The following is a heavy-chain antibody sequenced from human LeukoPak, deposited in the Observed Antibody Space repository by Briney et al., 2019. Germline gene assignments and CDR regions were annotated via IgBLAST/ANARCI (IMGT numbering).Heavy chain of an antibody. Sequence: ASVKVSCKASGYTFTSYDINWVRQATGQGLEWMGWINPNSGGTNYAQKFQGRVTMTRDTSISTAYMELSRLRSDDTAVYYCARDIAVRHYYYYGMDVWGQGTTVTVSS. CDR3: ARDIAVRHYYYYGMDV. CDR2: INPNSGGT. V-gene: IGHV1-2*02. J-gene: IGHJ6*02. D-gene: IGHD6-19*01. CDR1: GYTFTSYD.